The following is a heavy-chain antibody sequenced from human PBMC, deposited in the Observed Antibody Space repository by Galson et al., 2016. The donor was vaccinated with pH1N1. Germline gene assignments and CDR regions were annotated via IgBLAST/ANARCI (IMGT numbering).Heavy chain of an antibody. CDR3: TRRYCRGGDCFTYYYPYYAMDV. D-gene: IGHD2-21*02. J-gene: IGHJ6*02. V-gene: IGHV3-7*05. Sequence: SLRLSCAASGFTFSSYWMNWVRQAPGKGLEWVANIKRDGSEKYYVDSVKGRFTISRDNAKNSLYLQMNSLRVEDTAVYYCTRRYCRGGDCFTYYYPYYAMDVWGQGTTVTVSS. CDR1: GFTFSSYW. CDR2: IKRDGSEK.